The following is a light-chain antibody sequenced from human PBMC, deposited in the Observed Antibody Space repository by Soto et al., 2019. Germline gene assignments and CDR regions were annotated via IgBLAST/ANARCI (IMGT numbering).Light chain of an antibody. CDR2: AAS. CDR3: HHYNTYST. J-gene: IGKJ1*01. CDR1: QSINTW. Sequence: DIQMTQSPSALSASIGDRITITCRASQSINTWLAWYQQKPGKAPKLLIYAASTLESGVPSRFSGSGSGTEFTLTITSPQPDDFATYYCHHYNTYSTFGQGTKVDIK. V-gene: IGKV1-5*03.